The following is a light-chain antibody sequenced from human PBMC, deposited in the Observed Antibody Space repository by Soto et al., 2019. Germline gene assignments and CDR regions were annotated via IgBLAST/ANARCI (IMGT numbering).Light chain of an antibody. Sequence: EIVLTQSPATLSLSPGERATLSCRASQSVSSYLAWYQQKPGQAPRLLIYDASNRATGIPARCSGSGSGTDFTLTISSLEPEDFAVYYCQQSSNWPPTFGGGTKVEIK. CDR2: DAS. CDR3: QQSSNWPPT. CDR1: QSVSSY. V-gene: IGKV3-11*01. J-gene: IGKJ4*01.